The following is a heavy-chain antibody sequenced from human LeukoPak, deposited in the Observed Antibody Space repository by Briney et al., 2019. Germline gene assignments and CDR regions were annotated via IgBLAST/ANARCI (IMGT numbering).Heavy chain of an antibody. J-gene: IGHJ4*02. V-gene: IGHV3-23*01. CDR3: ARGIGPDYGDLDY. CDR1: GFTFSHFA. CDR2: ISSSGDGT. D-gene: IGHD4-17*01. Sequence: QPGGSLRLSCAASGFTFSHFAMSWVRQAPGKGLEWVSAISSSGDGTYYAGSVRGRFTISRDNSKNTLYLQMNSLRAEDTAVYCCARGIGPDYGDLDYWGQGTLVTVSS.